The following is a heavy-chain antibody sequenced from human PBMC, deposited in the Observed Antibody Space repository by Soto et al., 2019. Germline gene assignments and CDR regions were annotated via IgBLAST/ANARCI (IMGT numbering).Heavy chain of an antibody. CDR1: GGSISSGDYY. Sequence: SETLSLTCTVSGGSISSGDYYWIWIRQPPGKGLEWIGYIYYSGSTYYNPSLKSRVTISVDTSKNQFSLKLSSVTAADTAVYYCARLYYDFWSGTPNWFDPWGQGTLVTVSS. V-gene: IGHV4-30-4*01. CDR2: IYYSGST. CDR3: ARLYYDFWSGTPNWFDP. D-gene: IGHD3-3*01. J-gene: IGHJ5*02.